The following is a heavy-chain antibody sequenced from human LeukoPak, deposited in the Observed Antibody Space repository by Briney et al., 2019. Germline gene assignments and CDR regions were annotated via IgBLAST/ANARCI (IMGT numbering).Heavy chain of an antibody. J-gene: IGHJ4*02. CDR1: GGSISSYY. D-gene: IGHD4-23*01. CDR3: ARHRHDGGKSLYYFDY. CDR2: IYTSGST. V-gene: IGHV4-4*09. Sequence: KTSETLSLTCTVSGGSISSYYWSWIRQPPGKGLEWIGYIYTSGSTNYNPSLKSRVTISVDTSKNQFSLKLSSVTAADTSVYYCARHRHDGGKSLYYFDYWGQGTLVTVSS.